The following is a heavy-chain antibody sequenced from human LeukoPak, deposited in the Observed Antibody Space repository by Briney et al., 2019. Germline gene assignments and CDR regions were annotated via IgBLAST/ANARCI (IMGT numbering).Heavy chain of an antibody. CDR2: ISSSSSHI. CDR3: ARYCSSRSCSPAGVPHYYKMDV. Sequence: RPGGSLRLSCVASGFTFSNYSFNWVRQAPGKGLEWVSSISSSSSHIYYADSVKGRFTIARDNAKNSLYLQMNSLRAEDTALYYCARYCSSRSCSPAGVPHYYKMDVWGKGTTVTVSS. CDR1: GFTFSNYS. J-gene: IGHJ6*04. V-gene: IGHV3-21*01. D-gene: IGHD2-2*01.